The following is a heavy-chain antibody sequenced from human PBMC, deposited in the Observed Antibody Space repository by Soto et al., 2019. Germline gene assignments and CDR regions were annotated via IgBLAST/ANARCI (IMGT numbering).Heavy chain of an antibody. D-gene: IGHD2-2*01. CDR3: ARGQRCRSRTSCQIDL. J-gene: IGHJ5*02. CDR1: GASISSAGYY. CDR2: IYYTGST. Sequence: QVQLQESGPGLVSPSQTQSLTCTVSGASISSAGYYWNWLRQHPGKGLEWIGNIYYTGSTDYNPSLKSRVTITIDASKNQFSLNLSSVTAADTAVYYCARGQRCRSRTSCQIDLWGQGTLVTVSS. V-gene: IGHV4-31*03.